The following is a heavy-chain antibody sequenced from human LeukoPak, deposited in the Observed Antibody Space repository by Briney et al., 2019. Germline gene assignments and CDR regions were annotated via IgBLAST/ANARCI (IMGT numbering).Heavy chain of an antibody. Sequence: GGSLRPSCAASGFTVSSNYMSWVRQAPGKGLEWVSVIYSSGSTFYADSVKGRFTISRDSSKNTVYLQMNSLRAEDTAVYYCAITGGYAFDYWGQGTLVTVSS. J-gene: IGHJ4*02. V-gene: IGHV3-66*01. CDR2: IYSSGST. D-gene: IGHD3-22*01. CDR3: AITGGYAFDY. CDR1: GFTVSSNY.